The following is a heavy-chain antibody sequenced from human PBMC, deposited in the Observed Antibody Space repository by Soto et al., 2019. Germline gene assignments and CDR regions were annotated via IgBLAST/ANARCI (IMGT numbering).Heavy chain of an antibody. CDR3: TRALGYSGYAGMDV. Sequence: QVQLVQSGGEVKKPGASVKVSCKASGYTFTIYGINWVRQAPGQGLEWMGGISPDNGNTDYAPKLQGRVTMTPDTSATTAYMELRSLRSDDTAVYYCTRALGYSGYAGMDVCGPGTTVTVSS. J-gene: IGHJ6*02. D-gene: IGHD5-12*01. V-gene: IGHV1-18*01. CDR1: GYTFTIYG. CDR2: ISPDNGNT.